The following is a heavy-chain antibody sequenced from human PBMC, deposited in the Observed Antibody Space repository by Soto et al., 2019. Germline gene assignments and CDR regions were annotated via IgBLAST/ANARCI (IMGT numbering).Heavy chain of an antibody. Sequence: QPGGSLRLSCAASGFTFSSYAMHWVRQAPGKGLEWVAVISYDGSNKYYADSVKGRFTISRDNSKNTLYLQMNSLRDEDTAVYYCARDIVVYWYFDLWGRGTLVTVSS. J-gene: IGHJ2*01. CDR2: ISYDGSNK. V-gene: IGHV3-30-3*01. CDR3: ARDIVVYWYFDL. CDR1: GFTFSSYA. D-gene: IGHD2-15*01.